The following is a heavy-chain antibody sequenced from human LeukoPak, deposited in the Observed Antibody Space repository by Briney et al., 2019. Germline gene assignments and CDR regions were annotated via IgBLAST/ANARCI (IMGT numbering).Heavy chain of an antibody. CDR1: GDSVSSNSAA. CDR2: TYYRSKWYN. J-gene: IGHJ5*02. Sequence: PSQTLSLTCAISGDSVSSNSAAWNWIRQSPSRGLEWLGRTYYRSKWYNDYAVSVKSRITINPDTSKNQFSLQLNSVTPEDTAVYYCARAPFGIVGATTDWFDPWGQGTLVTVSS. D-gene: IGHD1-26*01. CDR3: ARAPFGIVGATTDWFDP. V-gene: IGHV6-1*01.